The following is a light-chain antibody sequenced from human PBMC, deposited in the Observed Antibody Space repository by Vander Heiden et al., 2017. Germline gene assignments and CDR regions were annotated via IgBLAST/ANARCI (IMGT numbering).Light chain of an antibody. CDR2: AAC. V-gene: IGKV1D-8*01. J-gene: IGKJ1*01. Sequence: VIRLTQSPSLLSASTGDRVTSSGQMSQGISSHLAWNQKKPGKAPEHQIYAACKMQSRVPSRFRSRRSGTEFTLTISCLQSGDFATYYGQQYYSFPWTFGQGTKVEIK. CDR1: QGISSH. CDR3: QQYYSFPWT.